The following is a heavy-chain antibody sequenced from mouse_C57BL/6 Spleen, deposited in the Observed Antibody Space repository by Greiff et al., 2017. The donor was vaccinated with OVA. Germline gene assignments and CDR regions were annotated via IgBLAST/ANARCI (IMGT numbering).Heavy chain of an antibody. CDR3: ARSEAGPYFDY. Sequence: QVQLQQSGAELVMPGASVKLSCKASGYTFTSYWMHWVKQRPGQGLEWIGEIDPSDSYTNYNQKFKGKSTLTVDKSSSTAYMQLSSLTSEDSAVYYCARSEAGPYFDYWGQGTTLTVSS. J-gene: IGHJ2*01. D-gene: IGHD3-2*02. CDR1: GYTFTSYW. CDR2: IDPSDSYT. V-gene: IGHV1-69*01.